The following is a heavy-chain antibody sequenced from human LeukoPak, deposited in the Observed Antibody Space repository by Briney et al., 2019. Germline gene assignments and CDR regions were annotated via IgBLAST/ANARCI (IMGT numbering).Heavy chain of an antibody. CDR1: GFTFSTYA. Sequence: HPGGFLRLSCAASGFTFSTYAMHWVRQAPGQGLEWVAFMHHDGSSKYYEDSVKGRFTISRDNSNNTLYLQMNSLRPEDTAVYYCAAPGDGSGYYPVDWGQGTLVTVSS. CDR3: AAPGDGSGYYPVD. D-gene: IGHD3-22*01. J-gene: IGHJ4*02. V-gene: IGHV3-30*02. CDR2: MHHDGSSK.